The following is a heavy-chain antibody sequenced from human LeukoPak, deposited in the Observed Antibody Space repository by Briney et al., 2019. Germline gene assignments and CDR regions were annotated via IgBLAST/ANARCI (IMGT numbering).Heavy chain of an antibody. Sequence: ASVKVSCKASGDTFTSYDINWVQRATGQGLEWMGWMNPNSGNTGYAQKFQGRVTMTRNTSISTAYMELSSLRSEDTAVYYCATRLPAETVTRKYSFDYWGQRTLVTVSS. CDR3: ATRLPAETVTRKYSFDY. CDR1: GDTFTSYD. J-gene: IGHJ4*02. V-gene: IGHV1-8*01. D-gene: IGHD4-11*01. CDR2: MNPNSGNT.